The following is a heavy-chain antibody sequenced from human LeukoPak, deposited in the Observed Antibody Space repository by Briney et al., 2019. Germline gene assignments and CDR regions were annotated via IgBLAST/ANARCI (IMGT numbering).Heavy chain of an antibody. CDR2: IYYSGST. V-gene: IGHV4-31*03. Sequence: SETLSLTCTVSGGSISSGGYYWSWIRQHPGKGLEWIGYIYYSGSTYYNPSLKSRVTISVDASKNQFSLKLSSVTAADTAVYYCARGLDYGDYVSVPYYWGQGTLVTVSS. CDR3: ARGLDYGDYVSVPYY. CDR1: GGSISSGGYY. J-gene: IGHJ4*02. D-gene: IGHD4-17*01.